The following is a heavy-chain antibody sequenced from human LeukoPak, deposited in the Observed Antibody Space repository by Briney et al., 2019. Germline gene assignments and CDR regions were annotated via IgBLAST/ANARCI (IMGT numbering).Heavy chain of an antibody. D-gene: IGHD3-10*01. CDR2: IYYSGST. V-gene: IGHV4-39*01. CDR1: GGSISSSSYY. J-gene: IGHJ6*03. Sequence: KTSETLSLTCTVSGGSISSSSYYWGWIRQPPGKGLEWIGSIYYSGSTYYNPSLKSRVTISVDTSKNQFSLKLSSVTAADTAVYYCARQVLWFGELPYYYYMDVWGKGTTVTISS. CDR3: ARQVLWFGELPYYYYMDV.